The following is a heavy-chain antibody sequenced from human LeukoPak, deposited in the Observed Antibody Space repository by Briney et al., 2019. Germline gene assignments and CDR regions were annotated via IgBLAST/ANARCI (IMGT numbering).Heavy chain of an antibody. J-gene: IGHJ3*02. Sequence: GGSLRLSCVGSEFTFRNYSLNWVRQAPGKGLEWVSAISGSGSNTYYADSVKGRFTISRDNSKNTLYLQMNSLRAEDTAVYYCAKNSGMGGGAFDIWGQGTMVTVSS. CDR3: AKNSGMGGGAFDI. CDR2: ISGSGSNT. V-gene: IGHV3-23*01. D-gene: IGHD1-26*01. CDR1: EFTFRNYS.